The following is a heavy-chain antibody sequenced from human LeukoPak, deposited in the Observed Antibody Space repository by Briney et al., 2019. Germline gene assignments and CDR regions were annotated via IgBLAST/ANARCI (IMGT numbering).Heavy chain of an antibody. Sequence: PGGSLRLSCAASGFTFSDYYMSWIRQAPGKGLEWVSYISSSGSTIYYADSVKGRFTISRDNAKNSLYLQMNSLRAEDTAVYYCASFPYYYDSSGYSTRPIDYWGQGTLVTVSS. CDR1: GFTFSDYY. CDR3: ASFPYYYDSSGYSTRPIDY. CDR2: ISSSGSTI. D-gene: IGHD3-22*01. J-gene: IGHJ4*02. V-gene: IGHV3-11*01.